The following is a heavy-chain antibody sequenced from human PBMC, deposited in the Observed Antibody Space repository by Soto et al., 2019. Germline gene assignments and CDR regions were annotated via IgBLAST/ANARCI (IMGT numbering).Heavy chain of an antibody. CDR1: GFPLSTSGVG. CDR3: AQSRQWLVEYYYYYGMDV. J-gene: IGHJ6*02. CDR2: IYWNDDK. D-gene: IGHD6-19*01. V-gene: IGHV2-5*01. Sequence: SGPTLVNPTQTLTLTCTFSGFPLSTSGVGVGWIRQPPGKALEWLALIYWNDDKRYSPSLKSRLTITKDTSKNQVVLTMTNMDPVDTATYYCAQSRQWLVEYYYYYGMDVWGQGTTVTVSS.